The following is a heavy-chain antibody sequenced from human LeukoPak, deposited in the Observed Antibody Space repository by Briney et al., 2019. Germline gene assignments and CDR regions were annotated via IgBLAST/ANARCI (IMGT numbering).Heavy chain of an antibody. CDR1: GHTFTVYY. Sequence: ASVKVSCKASGHTFTVYYIHWVRQAPGQGLEWMGWINPNSGGTNYAQKFQGRVTMTRDTSISTAYMELSRLRSDDTAVYYCARGLDIREYYYDSSGYYPFDYWGQGTLVTVSS. J-gene: IGHJ4*02. CDR3: ARGLDIREYYYDSSGYYPFDY. V-gene: IGHV1-2*02. D-gene: IGHD3-22*01. CDR2: INPNSGGT.